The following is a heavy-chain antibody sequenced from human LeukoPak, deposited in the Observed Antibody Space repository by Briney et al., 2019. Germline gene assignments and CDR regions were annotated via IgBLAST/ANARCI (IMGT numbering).Heavy chain of an antibody. CDR2: FDPEDAKT. CDR3: ASRVRNFPRNYRTRSFDS. V-gene: IGHV1-24*01. CDR1: GYTLTDFP. Sequence: ASVKVSCKVSGYTLTDFPIHWVRQAPGKGLEWIGGFDPEDAKTIYAQKFQGRVTMTEDISTNTASMEVSSLRSEDTAVYYCASRVRNFPRNYRTRSFDSWGEGTLVTVSS. J-gene: IGHJ4*02. D-gene: IGHD2/OR15-2a*01.